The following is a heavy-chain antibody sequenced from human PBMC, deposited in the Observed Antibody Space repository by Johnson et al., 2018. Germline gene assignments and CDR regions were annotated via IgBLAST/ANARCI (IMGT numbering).Heavy chain of an antibody. V-gene: IGHV4-39*01. D-gene: IGHD6-19*01. CDR3: ARQSVYSAWALGDYYYYGIDV. Sequence: QVQLQESGPGLVKPAETLSLTCTVFGDSISNNYYQCGWIRQPPGKGLEGIGVIYYSGGTYYSPSLTGHVHISINKSNNKFSLRMTSVNAADTDMYYCARQSVYSAWALGDYYYYGIDVWGQGTTVTVSS. CDR2: IYYSGGT. CDR1: GDSISNNYYQ. J-gene: IGHJ6*02.